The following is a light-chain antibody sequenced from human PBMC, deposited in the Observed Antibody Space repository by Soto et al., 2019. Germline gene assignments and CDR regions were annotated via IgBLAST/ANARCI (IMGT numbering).Light chain of an antibody. CDR1: QSVSSH. Sequence: EIVMTQSPERTSPSPAQAATLYCXASQSVSSHLAWYQQKPGQAPRLLIYAASTRATGIPARFRGSGSGTEFTLTIHSLQSEDFAVYYCQQYNDWPLMFGQGTKVDIK. CDR2: AAS. V-gene: IGKV3-15*01. J-gene: IGKJ1*01. CDR3: QQYNDWPLM.